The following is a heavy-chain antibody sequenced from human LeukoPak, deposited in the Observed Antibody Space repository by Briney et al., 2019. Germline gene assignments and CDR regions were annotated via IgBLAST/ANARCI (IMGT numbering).Heavy chain of an antibody. CDR3: KGSWTTDDAFDI. CDR1: GFTFSSYE. V-gene: IGHV3-73*01. D-gene: IGHD6-13*01. CDR2: IRSKANSYAT. Sequence: GGSLRLSCAASGFTFSSYEMNWVRQASGKGLEWVGRIRSKANSYATAYAASVKGRFTISRDDSKNTAYLQMNSLKTEDTAVYYCKGSWTTDDAFDIWGQGTMVTVSS. J-gene: IGHJ3*02.